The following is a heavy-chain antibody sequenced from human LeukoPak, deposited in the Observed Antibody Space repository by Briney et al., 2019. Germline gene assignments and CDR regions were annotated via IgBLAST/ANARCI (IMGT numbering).Heavy chain of an antibody. CDR1: GGTFSSYS. V-gene: IGHV3-21*01. CDR3: ARIGMATTFRVVPFDY. D-gene: IGHD5-24*01. J-gene: IGHJ4*02. Sequence: SCKASGGTFSSYSMNWVRQAPGKGLEWVSSISSSSSYIYYADSVKGRFTISRDNAKNSLYLQMNSLRAEDTAVYYCARIGMATTFRVVPFDYWGQGTLVTVSS. CDR2: ISSSSSYI.